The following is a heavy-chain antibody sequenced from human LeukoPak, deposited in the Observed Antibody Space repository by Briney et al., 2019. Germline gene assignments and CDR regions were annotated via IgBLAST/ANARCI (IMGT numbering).Heavy chain of an antibody. Sequence: ASVKVSCKASGYTFTSYGISWVRQAPGQGLEWMGWISAYNGNTNYAQKLQGRVTMTTDTPTSTAYMELRSLRSDDTAVYYCARLSGWYPKVEFYYFDYWGQGTLVTVSS. CDR1: GYTFTSYG. J-gene: IGHJ4*02. V-gene: IGHV1-18*01. D-gene: IGHD6-19*01. CDR3: ARLSGWYPKVEFYYFDY. CDR2: ISAYNGNT.